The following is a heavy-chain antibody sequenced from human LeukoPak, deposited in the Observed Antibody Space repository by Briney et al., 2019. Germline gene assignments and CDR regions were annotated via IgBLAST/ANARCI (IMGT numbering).Heavy chain of an antibody. CDR2: IYTSGST. D-gene: IGHD6-13*01. J-gene: IGHJ6*03. CDR1: GGSISTYY. Sequence: PSETLSLTCTISGGSISTYYWSWIRQPAGKGLEWIVRIYTSGSTNYKPSLKSRATISVDKSKKQFSLKLSSVTAADTGVYYCARSIAVGGPQFAYYYYMDVCGKGTTVTVSS. V-gene: IGHV4-4*07. CDR3: ARSIAVGGPQFAYYYYMDV.